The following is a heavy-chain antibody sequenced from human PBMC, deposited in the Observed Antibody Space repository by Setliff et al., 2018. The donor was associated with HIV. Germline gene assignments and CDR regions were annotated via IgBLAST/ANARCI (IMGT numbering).Heavy chain of an antibody. D-gene: IGHD3-10*01. CDR1: GGSISSSNW. V-gene: IGHV4-4*02. Sequence: PSETLSLTCAVSGGSISSSNWWSWVRQPPGKGLEWIGEIYHSGSTNYSPSLNSRVTISLDKSKNQFSLKLTSVNAADTAVYYCARGDGEASFDIWGRGTMVTVSS. CDR2: IYHSGST. J-gene: IGHJ3*02. CDR3: ARGDGEASFDI.